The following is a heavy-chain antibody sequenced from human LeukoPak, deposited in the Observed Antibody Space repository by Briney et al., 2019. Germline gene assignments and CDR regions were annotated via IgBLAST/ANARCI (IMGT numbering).Heavy chain of an antibody. CDR2: ISGTGGTT. D-gene: IGHD3-22*01. CDR3: AGGPSYYYDSRWFDP. CDR1: GLTFSNYA. V-gene: IGHV3-23*01. Sequence: GGSLRLSCAASGLTFSNYAMSWVRQAPGKGLDWVSAISGTGGTTYYADSVKGRFTISRDNSKNTLYLQMNSLRAEDTAVYYCAGGPSYYYDSRWFDPWGQGTLVTVSS. J-gene: IGHJ5*02.